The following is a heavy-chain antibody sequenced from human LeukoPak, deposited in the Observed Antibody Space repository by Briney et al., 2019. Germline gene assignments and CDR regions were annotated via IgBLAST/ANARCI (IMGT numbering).Heavy chain of an antibody. CDR3: ARVARYFDPSVFDY. CDR1: GGSISSHY. CDR2: TYYSGST. D-gene: IGHD3-9*01. V-gene: IGHV4-59*11. Sequence: SETLSLTCTVSGGSISSHYWSWIRQPPGKGLEWIGYTYYSGSTNYNPSLKSRVTISVDTSKNQFSLKLSSVTAADTAVYYCARVARYFDPSVFDYWGQGTLVTVSS. J-gene: IGHJ4*02.